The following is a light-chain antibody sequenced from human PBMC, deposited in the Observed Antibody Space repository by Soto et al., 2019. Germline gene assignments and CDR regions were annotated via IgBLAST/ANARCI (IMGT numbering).Light chain of an antibody. CDR1: QSVSSN. Sequence: EIVMTQSPANLSVSPGERATLSCRASQSVSSNLAWYQQKPGQGPRLLIYGASTRATGIPARFSGSGSGTDFNLTISSLQSEDFAVYYCQQYNKWPPYTFGQGTKVEIK. CDR2: GAS. V-gene: IGKV3-15*01. J-gene: IGKJ2*01. CDR3: QQYNKWPPYT.